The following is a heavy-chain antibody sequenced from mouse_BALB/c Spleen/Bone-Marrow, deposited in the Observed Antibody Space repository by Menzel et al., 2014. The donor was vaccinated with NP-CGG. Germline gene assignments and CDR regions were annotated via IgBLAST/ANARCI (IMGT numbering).Heavy chain of an antibody. V-gene: IGHV1S81*02. J-gene: IGHJ3*01. Sequence: QVQLQQSGAGLVKPGASVKLSCKASGYTFTSYYMYWVKQRPGQGLEWIGGINPSNGGTNFNEKFKSKATQTVDKSSSTAYMQLSSLTSEDSAVYYCTRSEPFAYWGQGTLVTVSA. CDR2: INPSNGGT. CDR1: GYTFTSYY. CDR3: TRSEPFAY.